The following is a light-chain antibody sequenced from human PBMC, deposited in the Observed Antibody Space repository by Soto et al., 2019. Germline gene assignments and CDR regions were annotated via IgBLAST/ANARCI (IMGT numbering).Light chain of an antibody. J-gene: IGKJ1*01. V-gene: IGKV3-15*01. CDR3: QQYNNWSWT. CDR1: QSVSSR. CDR2: GAS. Sequence: EIVMTQSPATLSVSPGERATLSCRASQSVSSRLAWYQQKPGQPPRLLSHGASTRATGIPARFSGSGSGTEFTLTISSLQSEDFAGYYCQQYNNWSWTFGQGTKVEI.